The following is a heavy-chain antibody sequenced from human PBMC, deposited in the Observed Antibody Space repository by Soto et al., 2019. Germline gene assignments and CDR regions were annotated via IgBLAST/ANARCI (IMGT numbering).Heavy chain of an antibody. CDR2: IIPILGIA. CDR1: GSTFSSYT. V-gene: IGHV1-69*02. D-gene: IGHD3-22*01. Sequence: SVKVSCKASGSTFSSYTISWVRQAPGQGLEWMGRIIPILGIANYAQKFQGRVTITADKSTSTAYMELSSLRSEDTAVYYCAAEYYYGTSDPKGRIDWGQGTLVTVSS. CDR3: AAEYYYGTSDPKGRID. J-gene: IGHJ4*02.